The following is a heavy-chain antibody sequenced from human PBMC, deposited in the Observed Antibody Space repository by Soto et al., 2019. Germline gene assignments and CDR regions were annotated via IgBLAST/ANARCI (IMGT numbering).Heavy chain of an antibody. D-gene: IGHD1-26*01. J-gene: IGHJ4*02. CDR2: ISSSSSTI. Sequence: EVQLVESGGGLVQPGGSLRLSCAASGFTFSSYSMNWVRQAPGKGLEWVSYISSSSSTIYYADSVKGRFTISRDNAKNSLYLQLNSLRDEDTAVYYCASDSHIVGATPPLAYWGQGTLVTLSS. CDR1: GFTFSSYS. CDR3: ASDSHIVGATPPLAY. V-gene: IGHV3-48*02.